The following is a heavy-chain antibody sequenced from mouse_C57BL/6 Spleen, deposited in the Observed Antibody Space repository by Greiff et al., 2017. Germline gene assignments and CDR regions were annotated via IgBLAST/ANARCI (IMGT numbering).Heavy chain of an antibody. CDR1: GYTFTDYY. Sequence: VQLQQSGAELVRPGASVKLSCKASGYTFTDYYINWVKQRPGQGLEWIARIYPGSGNTYYNEKFKGKATLTAEKSSSTAYMQLSSLTSEVSAVYFCARSGYDYAAYWGQGTLVTVAA. J-gene: IGHJ3*01. CDR2: IYPGSGNT. CDR3: ARSGYDYAAY. V-gene: IGHV1-76*01. D-gene: IGHD2-4*01.